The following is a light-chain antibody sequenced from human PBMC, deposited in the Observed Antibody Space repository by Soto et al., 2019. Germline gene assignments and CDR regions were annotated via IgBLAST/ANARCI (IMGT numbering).Light chain of an antibody. Sequence: QSVLTQPASVSGSPGQSITVSCTGTSSDVGGYNYVSWYQQHPGKAPKLMIYDVSNRPSGVSNRFSGSKSGNTASLTISGLQAEDEADYYCSSYTLSNTYVFGIGTKLTVL. CDR2: DVS. V-gene: IGLV2-14*01. J-gene: IGLJ1*01. CDR3: SSYTLSNTYV. CDR1: SSDVGGYNY.